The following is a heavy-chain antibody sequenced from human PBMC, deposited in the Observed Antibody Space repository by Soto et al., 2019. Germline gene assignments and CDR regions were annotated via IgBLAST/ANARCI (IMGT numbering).Heavy chain of an antibody. V-gene: IGHV3-33*01. J-gene: IGHJ4*02. D-gene: IGHD3-3*01. CDR3: ARSLFYDFCSGYSSGVEFEY. CDR1: GFTFSSYG. Sequence: PGGSLRLSCAASGFTFSSYGMHWVRQAPGKGLEWVAVIWYDGSNKYYADSVKGRFTISRDNSKNTLYLQMNSLRAEDTAVYYCARSLFYDFCSGYSSGVEFEYGGQGTLVTVSS. CDR2: IWYDGSNK.